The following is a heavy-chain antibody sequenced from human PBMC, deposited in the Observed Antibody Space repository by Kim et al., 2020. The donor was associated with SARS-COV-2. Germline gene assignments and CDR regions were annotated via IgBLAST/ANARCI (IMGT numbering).Heavy chain of an antibody. CDR2: INHSGRT. CDR3: AHFETSSYDSFDS. Sequence: SETLSLTCAVYGGSFSGYYWSWIRQPPGKGLEWIGEINHSGRTNSNPSLKSRVTISLDTSENQCSLELTSVTAADSAVYYCAHFETSSYDSFDSWGQGTLVTVSS. J-gene: IGHJ4*02. V-gene: IGHV4-34*01. D-gene: IGHD3-16*01. CDR1: GGSFSGYY.